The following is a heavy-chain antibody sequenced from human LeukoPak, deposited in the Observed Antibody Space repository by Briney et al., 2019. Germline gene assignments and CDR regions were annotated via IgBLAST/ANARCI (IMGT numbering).Heavy chain of an antibody. CDR3: ASLGGPLGSHDDFHL. V-gene: IGHV3-33*01. J-gene: IGHJ3*01. Sequence: GGSLRLSCGASGFPFSAYGGHWVRQAPGKGLEWITVIYHAGTHYADSVKGRFTVSRDNSENTLYLQMNSLRAEDTAMYYCASLGGPLGSHDDFHLWGRGTMVTVSA. CDR1: GFPFSAYG. D-gene: IGHD1-26*01. CDR2: IYHAGT.